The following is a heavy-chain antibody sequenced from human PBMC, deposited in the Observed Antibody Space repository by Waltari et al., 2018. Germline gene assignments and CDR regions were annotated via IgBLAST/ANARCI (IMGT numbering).Heavy chain of an antibody. CDR2: VYSAGNT. CDR1: GLSVNSTY. V-gene: IGHV3-53*02. D-gene: IGHD3-22*01. CDR3: ARVLRDDIGGFYGIAAFDL. Sequence: EVLLVETGGGLIQPGGSLRLSCVLSGLSVNSTYMARVRQAPGKALEWVSIVYSAGNTYYSDSVTGRFIISRDTSKNTLHLQMNSLRVDDTGVYFCARVLRDDIGGFYGIAAFDLWGPGTKVIVS. J-gene: IGHJ3*01.